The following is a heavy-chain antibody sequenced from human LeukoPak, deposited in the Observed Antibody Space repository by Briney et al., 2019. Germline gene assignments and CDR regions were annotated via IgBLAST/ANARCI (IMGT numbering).Heavy chain of an antibody. CDR1: GFTFSSYA. J-gene: IGHJ4*02. D-gene: IGHD2/OR15-2a*01. CDR2: ITSKSDGGIT. V-gene: IGHV3-15*01. CDR3: ATDESNSFFF. Sequence: GGSLRLSCAASGFTFSSYAVSWVRQAPGKGLEWVGRITSKSDGGITDSAAPVKGRFTVSRDDSKNTLFLQMSSLRTEDTGVYYCATDESNSFFFWGQGTLVTVSS.